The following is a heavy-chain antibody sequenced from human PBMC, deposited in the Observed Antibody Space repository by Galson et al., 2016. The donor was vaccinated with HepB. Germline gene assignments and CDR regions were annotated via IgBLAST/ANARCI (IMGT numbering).Heavy chain of an antibody. Sequence: SLRLSCAVSAFTFSSSWMTWVRQAPGKGLEWVANINQDGSEKHYVDSVKGRFTISRDNAKNALYLQMTSLRAEDTAVYYCARITLILVGWFDPWGQGALVTVSS. CDR3: ARITLILVGWFDP. D-gene: IGHD3-22*01. CDR1: AFTFSSSW. J-gene: IGHJ5*02. V-gene: IGHV3-7*01. CDR2: INQDGSEK.